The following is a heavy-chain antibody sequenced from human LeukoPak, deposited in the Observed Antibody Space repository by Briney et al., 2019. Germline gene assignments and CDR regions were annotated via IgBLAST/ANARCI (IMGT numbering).Heavy chain of an antibody. CDR2: IKQDGSGK. D-gene: IGHD6-19*01. CDR3: ARALRAQWLSFEY. V-gene: IGHV3-7*01. CDR1: GYTFSRHW. Sequence: GGSLRLSCAASGYTFSRHWMICVRQAPGKGLEWVANIKQDGSGKYYVDSVKGRFTISRDNAKNSLSLQMNSLRAEDTALYYCARALRAQWLSFEYWGQGILVTVSS. J-gene: IGHJ4*02.